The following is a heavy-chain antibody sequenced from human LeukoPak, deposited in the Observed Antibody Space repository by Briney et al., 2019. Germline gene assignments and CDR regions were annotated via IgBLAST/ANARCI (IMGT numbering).Heavy chain of an antibody. CDR2: INPNNGGT. CDR3: ARDQNFHGSGGYYGIDC. D-gene: IGHD3-22*01. V-gene: IGHV1-2*02. CDR1: GYTFTGYY. J-gene: IGHJ4*02. Sequence: ASVKVSCKASGYTFTGYYIHWVRQAPGQGLEWIGWINPNNGGTNYAQKFQDRVTVTGDTSITTAYMELSRLTSDDTAVYYCARDQNFHGSGGYYGIDCWGQGTLVTVSS.